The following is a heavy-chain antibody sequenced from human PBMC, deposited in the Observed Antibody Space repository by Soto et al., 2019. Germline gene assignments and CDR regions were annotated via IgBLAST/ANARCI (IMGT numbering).Heavy chain of an antibody. V-gene: IGHV3-66*01. D-gene: IGHD2-15*01. CDR1: GFTVSSNY. CDR3: ARENYCSGGSCYFL. J-gene: IGHJ4*02. CDR2: IYSGGST. Sequence: GGSLRLSCAASGFTVSSNYMSWVRQAPGKGLEWVSVIYSGGSTYYADSVKGRFTISRDNSKNTLYLQMNSLRAEDTAVYYCARENYCSGGSCYFLWGQGTLVTVSS.